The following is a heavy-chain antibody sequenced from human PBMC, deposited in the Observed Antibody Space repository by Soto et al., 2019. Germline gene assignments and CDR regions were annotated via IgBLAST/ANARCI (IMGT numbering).Heavy chain of an antibody. Sequence: GASVKVSFKASGYTFTGYFIHWMRQAPGQGLEWMGWINPNSGSTKYAQKFQGRVTMTRDTSISTAYMELTLLRSDDTAIYYCARGGGTILAPLPWGEGTLVTASS. CDR1: GYTFTGYF. D-gene: IGHD3-3*01. CDR2: INPNSGST. J-gene: IGHJ5*02. CDR3: ARGGGTILAPLP. V-gene: IGHV1-2*02.